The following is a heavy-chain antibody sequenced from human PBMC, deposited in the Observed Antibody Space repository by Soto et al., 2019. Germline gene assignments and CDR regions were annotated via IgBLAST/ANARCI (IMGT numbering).Heavy chain of an antibody. D-gene: IGHD3-3*02. CDR1: GYSFKNYA. V-gene: IGHV1-3*01. J-gene: IGHJ4*02. Sequence: QVQLVQSGPEVKRPGASVRISCRTSGYSFKNYAIHWVRQAPGKKLEWMGWSNEGSGNTRYSHKFQGRMSIARDTSVITSYLNLRSITSEDTAVYFCARDDRTISGAVTLDYWGPGTLVTVSA. CDR2: SNEGSGNT. CDR3: ARDDRTISGAVTLDY.